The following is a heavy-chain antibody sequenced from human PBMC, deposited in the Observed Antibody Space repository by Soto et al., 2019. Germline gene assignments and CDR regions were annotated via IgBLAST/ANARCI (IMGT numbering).Heavy chain of an antibody. CDR1: GDSNSSYY. J-gene: IGHJ4*02. CDR2: ISSSGST. Sequence: PSETLSLTYSVSGDSNSSYYWSWIRQSPGKGLDWIGYISSSGSTTYNPSLKSRLTISLHTSNNQFSLTLDSVTAADTAVYYCARARNLLTGYYKGGFYYFDFWGQGTLVTVSS. CDR3: ARARNLLTGYYKGGFYYFDF. D-gene: IGHD3-9*01. V-gene: IGHV4-59*01.